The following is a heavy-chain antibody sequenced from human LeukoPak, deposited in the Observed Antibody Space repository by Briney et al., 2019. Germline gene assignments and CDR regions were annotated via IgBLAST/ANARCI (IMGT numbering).Heavy chain of an antibody. CDR3: ARRGLVAGIYDLVYGFDI. CDR1: GYSFTTSH. D-gene: IGHD3/OR15-3a*01. V-gene: IGHV1-8*03. CDR2: VNPDTGNI. J-gene: IGHJ3*02. Sequence: ASVKVSCKAAGYSFTTSHINWVRQAPGQGPEWMGWVNPDTGNIGFAQKFQGRLTITQNNSVSTVYMELSSLTSEDTAVYYCARRGLVAGIYDLVYGFDIWGHGTMVTVSS.